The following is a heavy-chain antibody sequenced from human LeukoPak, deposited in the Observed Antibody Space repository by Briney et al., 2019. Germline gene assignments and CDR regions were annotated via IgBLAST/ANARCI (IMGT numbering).Heavy chain of an antibody. CDR2: IYTSGST. D-gene: IGHD6-6*01. CDR1: GGSISSYY. Sequence: PSETLSLTCTVSGGSISSYYWSWIRQPAGKGLEWIGRIYTSGSTNYNPSLKSRVTMSVDTSKNQFSLKLSSVTAADTAVYYCARDPPQKYSSSPGEVDIWGQGTMVTVS. CDR3: ARDPPQKYSSSPGEVDI. J-gene: IGHJ3*02. V-gene: IGHV4-4*07.